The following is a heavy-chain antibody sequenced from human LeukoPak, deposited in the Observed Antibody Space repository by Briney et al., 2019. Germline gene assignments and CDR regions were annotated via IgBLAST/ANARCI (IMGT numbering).Heavy chain of an antibody. J-gene: IGHJ4*02. CDR3: ARVFVLDFDY. V-gene: IGHV3-74*01. CDR2: INSDGSSI. D-gene: IGHD2-21*01. CDR1: GFTFSSHW. Sequence: GGSLRLSCAASGFTFSSHWMHWVRQAPGKGLVWVSRINSDGSSISYADSVKGRFTISRDNSKNTLYLQMNSLRAEDTAVYYCARVFVLDFDYWGQGTLVTVSS.